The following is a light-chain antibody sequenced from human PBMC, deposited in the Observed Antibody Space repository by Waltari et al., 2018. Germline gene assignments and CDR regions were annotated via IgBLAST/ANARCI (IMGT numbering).Light chain of an antibody. Sequence: EIVLTQPPGTLSLSPGERVTLSCRASQTITSSWVTWYHQKPGQAPRLLIYGASSRATGIPERFSGSGSGTDFTLTIRRLEAEDSGVYYCQQYDGSVVTFGGGTKVEIK. V-gene: IGKV3-20*01. J-gene: IGKJ4*01. CDR3: QQYDGSVVT. CDR2: GAS. CDR1: QTITSSW.